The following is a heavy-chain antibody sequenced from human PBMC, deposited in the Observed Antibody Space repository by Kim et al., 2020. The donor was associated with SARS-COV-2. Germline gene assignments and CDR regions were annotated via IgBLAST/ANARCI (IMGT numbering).Heavy chain of an antibody. CDR2: ISSSSSTI. Sequence: GGSLRLSCAASGFTFSSYSMNWVRQAPGKGLEWVSYISSSSSTIYYADSVKGRFTISRDNAKNSLHLQMNSLRAEDTAVYYCASQEDRYCSSTSCYEYYYYGMDVWGQGTTVTVSS. V-gene: IGHV3-48*04. CDR3: ASQEDRYCSSTSCYEYYYYGMDV. CDR1: GFTFSSYS. J-gene: IGHJ6*02. D-gene: IGHD2-2*01.